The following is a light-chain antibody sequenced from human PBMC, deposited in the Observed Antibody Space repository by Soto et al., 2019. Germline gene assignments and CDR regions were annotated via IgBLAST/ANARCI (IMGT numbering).Light chain of an antibody. V-gene: IGLV2-14*01. CDR2: EVT. CDR1: GSDVGTYDY. J-gene: IGLJ2*01. CDR3: SSYSSSSTHVL. Sequence: QYVLSQPASVSGSPGQSITISCTGTGSDVGTYDYVSWYQQHPGKAPKLMISEVTNRPSGVSNRFSGSKSGNTASLTISGLQAGDEADYYCSSYSSSSTHVLFGGGTKLTVL.